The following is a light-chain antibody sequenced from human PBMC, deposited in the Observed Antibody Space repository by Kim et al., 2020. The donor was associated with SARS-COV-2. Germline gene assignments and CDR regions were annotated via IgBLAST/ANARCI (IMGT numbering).Light chain of an antibody. CDR2: GKN. Sequence: ALDRKVRITCKGDSLRSYYASWYQQKPGQAPVLVIYGKNNRPSGIPDRFSGSSSGNTASLTITGAQAEDEADYYCNSRDSSGNHVVFGGGTQLTVL. CDR1: SLRSYY. J-gene: IGLJ2*01. CDR3: NSRDSSGNHVV. V-gene: IGLV3-19*01.